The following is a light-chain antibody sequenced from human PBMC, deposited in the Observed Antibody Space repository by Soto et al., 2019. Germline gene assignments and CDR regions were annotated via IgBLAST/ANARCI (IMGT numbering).Light chain of an antibody. V-gene: IGLV2-14*01. CDR1: SSDFGDDKY. CDR3: CSYAGFVGNHIVGV. CDR2: GVN. J-gene: IGLJ3*02. Sequence: QSALTQPASVSGSPGQSITVSCTGSSSDFGDDKYVSWYQQQPGKGPNLLIYGVNSRPSGISNRFSGSKSGNTASLTISGLQPDDEADYYCCSYAGFVGNHIVGVFGGGTKVTVL.